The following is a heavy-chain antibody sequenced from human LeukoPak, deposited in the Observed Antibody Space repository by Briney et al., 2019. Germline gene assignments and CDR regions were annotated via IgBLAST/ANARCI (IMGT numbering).Heavy chain of an antibody. CDR3: ARDRATRYFDY. Sequence: PGGSLRLSCAASGFTFSDYGMHWVRQAPGKGLEWVALTYYDGSNKYFADSVKGRFTISRDNSRNTLYLQMSSLRVEDTAVYYCARDRATRYFDYWGQGTLVTVSS. CDR2: TYYDGSNK. CDR1: GFTFSDYG. V-gene: IGHV3-33*01. D-gene: IGHD2-15*01. J-gene: IGHJ4*02.